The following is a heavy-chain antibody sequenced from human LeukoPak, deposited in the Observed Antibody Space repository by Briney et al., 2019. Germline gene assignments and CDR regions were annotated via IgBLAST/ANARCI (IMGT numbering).Heavy chain of an antibody. D-gene: IGHD3/OR15-3a*01. CDR2: IRPDGSAV. J-gene: IGHJ3*01. V-gene: IGHV3-7*01. CDR1: GFSIHQSS. Sequence: GGSLRLSCKASGFSIHQSSMSWVRQAPVKGLEWVASIRPDGSAVFYVDSVKGRLTFSRDNAKNSLDLQMNSLRAEDTALYYCAKFGLPYSIDLWGQGTIVTVSS. CDR3: AKFGLPYSIDL.